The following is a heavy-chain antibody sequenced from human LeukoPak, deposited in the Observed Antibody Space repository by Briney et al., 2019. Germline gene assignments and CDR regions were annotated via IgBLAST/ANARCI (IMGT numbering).Heavy chain of an antibody. CDR1: GGSISSSSYY. Sequence: PSETLSLTCTVSGGSISSSSYYWGWIRQPPGKGLEWIGYIYYSGSTNYNPSLKSRVTISVDTSKNQFSLKLSSVTAADTAVYYCARDRVKAAAGAGAFDIWGQGTMVTVSS. CDR2: IYYSGST. D-gene: IGHD6-13*01. J-gene: IGHJ3*02. V-gene: IGHV4-61*01. CDR3: ARDRVKAAAGAGAFDI.